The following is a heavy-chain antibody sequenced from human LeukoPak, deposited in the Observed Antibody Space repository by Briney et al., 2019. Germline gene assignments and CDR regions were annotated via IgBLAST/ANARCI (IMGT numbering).Heavy chain of an antibody. CDR1: GFTFTNYL. J-gene: IGHJ4*02. Sequence: GASVKIACKSFGFTFTNYLLNWVRQDPGQGLKWVGRIAPSVDTTNYAQKFRGRVTMTRDTSTSTVYMELSSLRSDDTAIYYCVREESGGYFDYWGQGTLVTVSS. CDR2: IAPSVDTT. D-gene: IGHD2-8*02. CDR3: VREESGGYFDY. V-gene: IGHV1-46*01.